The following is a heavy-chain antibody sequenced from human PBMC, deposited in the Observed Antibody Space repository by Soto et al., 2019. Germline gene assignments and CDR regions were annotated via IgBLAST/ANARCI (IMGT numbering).Heavy chain of an antibody. CDR1: GFSFSSYA. Sequence: GGSLRLSCAASGFSFSSYAMHWVRQAPGKGLEWVAVISYDGSNKYYADSVKGRFTISRDNSKNTLYLQMNSLRAEDTAVYYGARDRYYGMDVWGQGTTVTVSS. CDR2: ISYDGSNK. CDR3: ARDRYYGMDV. J-gene: IGHJ6*02. V-gene: IGHV3-30-3*01.